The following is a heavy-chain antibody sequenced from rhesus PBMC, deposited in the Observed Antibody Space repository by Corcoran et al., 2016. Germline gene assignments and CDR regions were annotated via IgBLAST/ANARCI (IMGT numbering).Heavy chain of an antibody. CDR3: TSPVRYRFDV. V-gene: IGHV4-80*01. J-gene: IGHJ5-1*01. CDR1: GGSFRCYW. CDR2: INGYSGST. Sequence: QVQLQESGPGLVKPSEPLFLTCAVYGGSFRCYWWTWIRPSPGMELEWIGGINGYSGSTNYNPSLQSRVTISQDVSRNQFSLKLTSVTAADTAVYYCTSPVRYRFDVWGPGVLVSVSS.